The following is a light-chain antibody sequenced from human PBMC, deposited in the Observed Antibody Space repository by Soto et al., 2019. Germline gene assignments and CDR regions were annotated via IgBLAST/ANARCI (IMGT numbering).Light chain of an antibody. CDR1: SSDVGVYNY. Sequence: QSALTQPASVSGSPGQSITISCTGSSSDVGVYNYVSWYQQHPGKAPKLIIYDVSNRPSGVSNRFSGSKSGNTASLTISGLQAEDEAYYYCSSYTSSSTVVFGGGTKLTVL. CDR2: DVS. V-gene: IGLV2-14*01. J-gene: IGLJ2*01. CDR3: SSYTSSSTVV.